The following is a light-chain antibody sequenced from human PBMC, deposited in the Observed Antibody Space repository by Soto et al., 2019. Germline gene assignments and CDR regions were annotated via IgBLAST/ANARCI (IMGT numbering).Light chain of an antibody. CDR1: QSTLSSANNKNH. Sequence: IVMTQTPASLVVSLGERATINCNSSQSTLSSANNKNHLAWYQHKVGQPPRLLMYWASTRESGVPDRFSVSGSGTDFTLTISSLQDEDVAIYYCQQYYTTTLTFGGGTKVDIK. CDR2: WAS. CDR3: QQYYTTTLT. V-gene: IGKV4-1*01. J-gene: IGKJ4*01.